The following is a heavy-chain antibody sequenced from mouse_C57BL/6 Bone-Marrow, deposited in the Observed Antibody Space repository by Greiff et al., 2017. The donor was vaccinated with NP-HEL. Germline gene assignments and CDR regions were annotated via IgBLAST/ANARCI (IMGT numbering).Heavy chain of an antibody. CDR1: GFTFSSYG. CDR3: ASPYDYDVAWFAY. J-gene: IGHJ3*01. CDR2: ISSGGSYT. V-gene: IGHV5-6*01. D-gene: IGHD2-4*01. Sequence: EVQLVESGGDLVKPGGSLKLSCAASGFTFSSYGMSWVRQTPDKRLEWVATISSGGSYTYSPDSVKGRFTISRDNAKNTLYLQMSSLKSEDTAMYYCASPYDYDVAWFAYWGQGTLVTVFA.